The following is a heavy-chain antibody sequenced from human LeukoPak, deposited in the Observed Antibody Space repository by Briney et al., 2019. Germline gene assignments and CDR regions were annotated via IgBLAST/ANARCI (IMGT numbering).Heavy chain of an antibody. D-gene: IGHD6-25*01. Sequence: GGSLRLSCAASGFTFSSYSMNWVRQPPGKGLEWVSNIGTSSTTIYYADSVKGRFTISRDNAKNSLYLQMNSLRADDTAVYYCARFAAGGSYYYMDVWGKGTTVTVSS. V-gene: IGHV3-48*01. CDR1: GFTFSSYS. CDR3: ARFAAGGSYYYMDV. J-gene: IGHJ6*03. CDR2: IGTSSTTI.